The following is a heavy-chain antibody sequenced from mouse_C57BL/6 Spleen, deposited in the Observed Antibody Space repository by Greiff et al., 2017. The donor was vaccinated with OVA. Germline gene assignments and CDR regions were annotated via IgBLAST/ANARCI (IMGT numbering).Heavy chain of an antibody. CDR2: IYPGDGDT. CDR1: GYAFSSSW. J-gene: IGHJ3*01. Sequence: QVQLKQSGPELVKPGASVKISCKASGYAFSSSWMNWVKQRPGKGLEWIGRIYPGDGDTNYNGKSKGKATLTADKSSSTAYMQLSSLTSEDSAVYFCARSGSSGTLWFAYWGQGTLVTVSA. D-gene: IGHD3-2*02. V-gene: IGHV1-82*01. CDR3: ARSGSSGTLWFAY.